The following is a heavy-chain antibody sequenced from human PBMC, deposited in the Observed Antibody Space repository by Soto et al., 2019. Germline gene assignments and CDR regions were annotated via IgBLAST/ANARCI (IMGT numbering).Heavy chain of an antibody. J-gene: IGHJ3*02. CDR1: GVSVRTGSYY. Sequence: QVQLQESGPGLVKPSETLSLTCDVSGVSVRTGSYYWNWIRQPPGEVLEWIGYVYYNGITNYNPSLKSRVTISLDIILNQLALKVTSATAADTALYYCAREEYFDSSGYARAFDMWGQGTMVTVSS. CDR3: AREEYFDSSGYARAFDM. CDR2: VYYNGIT. D-gene: IGHD3-22*01. V-gene: IGHV4-61*01.